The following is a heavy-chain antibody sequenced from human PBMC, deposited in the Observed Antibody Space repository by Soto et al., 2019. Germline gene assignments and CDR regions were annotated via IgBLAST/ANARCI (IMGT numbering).Heavy chain of an antibody. J-gene: IGHJ3*01. Sequence: EVQLVQSGAEVKKPGESLKISCKGSGYNFANYWIAWLRQMPGKGLEYLGIIFPGDSDIRYSPSFQGQVTISADRSISTAYLQWSSLTASDTAMFYCARYSSMFGSGSPDVLDFWGQGTMVTVSS. CDR2: IFPGDSDI. V-gene: IGHV5-51*01. CDR1: GYNFANYW. D-gene: IGHD3-10*01. CDR3: ARYSSMFGSGSPDVLDF.